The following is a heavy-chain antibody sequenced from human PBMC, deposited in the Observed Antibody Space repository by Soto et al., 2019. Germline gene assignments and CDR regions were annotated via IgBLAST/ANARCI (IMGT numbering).Heavy chain of an antibody. CDR2: IGTAGDT. D-gene: IGHD3-3*01. V-gene: IGHV3-13*01. CDR3: ARGSHSTYYDFWSGYYTYNWFDP. CDR1: GFTFSSYD. J-gene: IGHJ5*02. Sequence: EVQLVESGGGLVQPGGSLRLSCAASGFTFSSYDMHWVRQATGKGLEWVSAIGTAGDTYYPGSVKGRFTISRENAKNSVYLQMHSRRAGDTAVYYCARGSHSTYYDFWSGYYTYNWFDPWGQGTLVTVSS.